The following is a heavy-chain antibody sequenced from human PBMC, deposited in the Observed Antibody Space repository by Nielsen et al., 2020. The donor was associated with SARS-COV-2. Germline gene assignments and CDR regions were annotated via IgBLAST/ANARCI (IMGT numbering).Heavy chain of an antibody. D-gene: IGHD4-23*01. CDR2: ISYDGSNK. CDR1: GFTFSSYA. Sequence: GESLKISCAASGFTFSSYAIHWVRQAPGKGLEWAAVISYDGSNKYYADSVKGRFTISRDNSKNTLYLQMNSLRAEDTAVYYCARDRVYGGNSPLGYWGQGTLVTVSA. J-gene: IGHJ4*02. V-gene: IGHV3-30-3*01. CDR3: ARDRVYGGNSPLGY.